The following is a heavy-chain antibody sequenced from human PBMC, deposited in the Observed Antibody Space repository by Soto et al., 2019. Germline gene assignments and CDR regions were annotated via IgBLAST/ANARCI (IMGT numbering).Heavy chain of an antibody. CDR1: GFTLSGFD. Sequence: EVQLVESGGGLVQPGGSLKLSCAASGFTLSGFDLHWVRQASGEGLEWIGRIKTKVESYATEYAASVKGRFSIYRDDSKNTAYLEMNSRETEDTAIYYCTRRHCSGGGCYSDFDFWGQGSLVTVSS. V-gene: IGHV3-73*01. J-gene: IGHJ4*02. D-gene: IGHD2-15*01. CDR2: IKTKVESYAT. CDR3: TRRHCSGGGCYSDFDF.